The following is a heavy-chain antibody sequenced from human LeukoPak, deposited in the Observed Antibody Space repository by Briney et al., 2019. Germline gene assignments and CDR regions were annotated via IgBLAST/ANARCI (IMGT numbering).Heavy chain of an antibody. CDR3: ASQYVDIVATRSAFDI. V-gene: IGHV1-69*04. CDR1: GGTFSSYA. Sequence: PAASVKVSCKASGGTFSSYAISWVRQAPGQGLEWMGRIIPILGIANYAQKFQGRVTITADKSTSTAYMELSSLRSEDTAVYYCASQYVDIVATRSAFDIWGQGTMVTVSS. J-gene: IGHJ3*02. D-gene: IGHD5-12*01. CDR2: IIPILGIA.